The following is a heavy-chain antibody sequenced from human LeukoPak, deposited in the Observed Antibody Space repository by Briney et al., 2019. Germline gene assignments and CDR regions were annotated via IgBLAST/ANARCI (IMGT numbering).Heavy chain of an antibody. CDR3: TRGRDQLLSPFEY. CDR2: ISSNGGST. CDR1: GLTFSSYV. V-gene: IGHV3-64*01. Sequence: GGSLSLSCAASGLTFSSYVMHWVRQAPGARLEYVSAISSNGGSTYYANSVKGRFTISRGNSKNTLYLQMGSLRAEDMAVYYCTRGRDQLLSPFEYWGPGTLVTVSS. D-gene: IGHD2-2*01. J-gene: IGHJ4*02.